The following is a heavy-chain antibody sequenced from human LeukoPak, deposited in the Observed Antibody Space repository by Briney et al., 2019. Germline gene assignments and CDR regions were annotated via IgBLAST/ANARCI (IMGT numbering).Heavy chain of an antibody. Sequence: SGTLSLTCTVSGGSISSYYWSWIRQPPGKGLEWIGYIYYSGSTNYNPSLKSRVTISVDTSKNQFSLKLSSVTAADTAVYYCAREVYSSSWYVMDVWGKGTTVTVSS. CDR1: GGSISSYY. CDR2: IYYSGST. CDR3: AREVYSSSWYVMDV. V-gene: IGHV4-59*01. J-gene: IGHJ6*04. D-gene: IGHD6-13*01.